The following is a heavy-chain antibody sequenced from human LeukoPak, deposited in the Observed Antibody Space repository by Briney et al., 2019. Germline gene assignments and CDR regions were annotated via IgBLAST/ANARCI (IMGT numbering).Heavy chain of an antibody. CDR2: IQSDGNEK. CDR3: ARMNRGSGDY. J-gene: IGHJ4*02. CDR1: GFTFRDYW. V-gene: IGHV3-7*01. D-gene: IGHD6-25*01. Sequence: QSGGSLRLSCGASGFTFRDYWMSWVRQAPGKGLEWVANIQSDGNEKNYIDSVQGRFTISRDNAKTSLYLQMNSLRPEDTAVYYCARMNRGSGDYWGQGTLVTVSS.